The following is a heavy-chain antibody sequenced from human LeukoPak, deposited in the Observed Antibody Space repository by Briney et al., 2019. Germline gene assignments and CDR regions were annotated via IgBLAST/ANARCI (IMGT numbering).Heavy chain of an antibody. D-gene: IGHD6-6*01. Sequence: PSETLSLTCAVYGGSFSGYYWSWIRQPPGKGLEWVGEINHSGSTNYNPSLKSRVTISVDTSKNQFSLKLSSVTAADAAVYYCARVIIGEAALDYWGQGTLVTVSS. CDR3: ARVIIGEAALDY. V-gene: IGHV4-34*01. CDR1: GGSFSGYY. J-gene: IGHJ4*02. CDR2: INHSGST.